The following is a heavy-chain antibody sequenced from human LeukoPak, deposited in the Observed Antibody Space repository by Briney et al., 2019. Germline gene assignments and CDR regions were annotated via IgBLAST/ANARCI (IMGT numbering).Heavy chain of an antibody. V-gene: IGHV4-4*07. D-gene: IGHD3-10*01. J-gene: IGHJ3*02. CDR2: IYTSGST. CDR3: ARADWLYGSGSLNAFDI. Sequence: SETLSLTCTVSGDSISDYYWSRIRQPAGKEPEWIGRIYTSGSTSYNPSLKSRITMSVDTSKKQFSLKLSSVTAADTAVYYCARADWLYGSGSLNAFDIWSQGTMVTVSS. CDR1: GDSISDYY.